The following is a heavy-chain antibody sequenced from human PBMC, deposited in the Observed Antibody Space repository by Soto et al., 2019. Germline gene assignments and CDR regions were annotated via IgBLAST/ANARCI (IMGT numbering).Heavy chain of an antibody. J-gene: IGHJ2*01. Sequence: GGSLRLSCAASGFTFSSYSMNWVRQAPGKGLEWVSYISSSSSTIYYADSVKGRFTISRDNAKNSLYLQMNSLRAEDTAVYYCARADCSGGSCYWYFDLWGRGTLVTVSS. D-gene: IGHD2-15*01. CDR3: ARADCSGGSCYWYFDL. CDR1: GFTFSSYS. V-gene: IGHV3-48*01. CDR2: ISSSSSTI.